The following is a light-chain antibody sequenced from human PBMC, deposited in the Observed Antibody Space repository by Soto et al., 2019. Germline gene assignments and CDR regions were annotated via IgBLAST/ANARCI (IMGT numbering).Light chain of an antibody. CDR1: QSVSSSY. V-gene: IGKV3-20*01. Sequence: EIVLTQSPGTLSLSPGERATLSCRASQSVSSSYLAWYQQKPGQAPRLLIYGATSSATGIPDRFSGSGSGTDFTLTISRLEPDDFAVYYCQQYGSSPSWTFGQGTKVEIK. CDR3: QQYGSSPSWT. J-gene: IGKJ1*01. CDR2: GAT.